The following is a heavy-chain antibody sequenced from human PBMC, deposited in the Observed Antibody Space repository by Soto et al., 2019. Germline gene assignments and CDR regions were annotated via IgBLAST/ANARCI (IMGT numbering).Heavy chain of an antibody. Sequence: ASVKVSCKASGYTFTSYDINWVRQATGQGLEWMGWMNPNSGNTGYAQKFQGRVTMTRNTSISTAYMELSSLRSEDTAVYYCARELLTTGPPPGAYYCYYGMDVWGQGTSVTVSS. CDR3: ARELLTTGPPPGAYYCYYGMDV. D-gene: IGHD4-4*01. J-gene: IGHJ6*02. CDR2: MNPNSGNT. V-gene: IGHV1-8*01. CDR1: GYTFTSYD.